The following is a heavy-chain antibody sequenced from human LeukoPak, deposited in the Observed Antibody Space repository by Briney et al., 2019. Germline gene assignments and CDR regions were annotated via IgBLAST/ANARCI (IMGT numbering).Heavy chain of an antibody. CDR1: GYTFTSYD. J-gene: IGHJ4*02. CDR3: ARRYCSSTSCSLGFDY. V-gene: IGHV1-8*01. CDR2: MNPNSGNT. Sequence: ASVKVSCKASGYTFTSYDINWVRQATGQGLEWMGWMNPNSGNTGYAQKFQGRVTMTRNTSISTAYMELRSLRSDDTAVYYCARRYCSSTSCSLGFDYWGQGTLVTVSS. D-gene: IGHD2-2*01.